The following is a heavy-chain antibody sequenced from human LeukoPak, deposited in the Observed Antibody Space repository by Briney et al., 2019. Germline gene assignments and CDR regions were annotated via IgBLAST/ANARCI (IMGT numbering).Heavy chain of an antibody. D-gene: IGHD3-22*01. CDR2: ITGYGGET. CDR3: AKDYDSSGYYLDY. Sequence: GGSLRLSCAASGFTFSPYWMHWLRQPPGKGLEWVSRITGYGGETTYADSVKGRFTISRDNAKNTLYLQMNSLRAEDTAVYYCAKDYDSSGYYLDYWGQGTLVTVSS. J-gene: IGHJ4*02. V-gene: IGHV3-74*01. CDR1: GFTFSPYW.